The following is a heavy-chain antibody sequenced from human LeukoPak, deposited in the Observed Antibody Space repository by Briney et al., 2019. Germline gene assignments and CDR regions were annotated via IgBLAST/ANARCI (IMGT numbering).Heavy chain of an antibody. CDR2: IIPIFGTA. Sequence: SVKLSCNASGGTFSSYAISWVRQAPGQGLEWMGGIIPIFGTANYAQKFQGRVTITADESTSTAYMELSSLRSEDTAVYYCARPAAYGGNSWAFDYWGQGTLVTVSS. CDR3: ARPAAYGGNSWAFDY. D-gene: IGHD4-23*01. J-gene: IGHJ4*02. V-gene: IGHV1-69*13. CDR1: GGTFSSYA.